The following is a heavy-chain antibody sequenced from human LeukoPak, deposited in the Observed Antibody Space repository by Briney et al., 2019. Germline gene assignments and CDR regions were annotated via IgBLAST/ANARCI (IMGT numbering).Heavy chain of an antibody. CDR1: GYTFTSYG. CDR2: ISAYNGNT. Sequence: ASVKVSCKASGYTFTSYGISWVRQAPGQGLEWMGWISAYNGNTNYAQKLQGRVTMTTDTSTSTAYMELRSLRSDDTAVYYCARHGRDTYCSGDTCYPFDYWGQGTLVTVSS. J-gene: IGHJ4*02. CDR3: ARHGRDTYCSGDTCYPFDY. V-gene: IGHV1-18*01. D-gene: IGHD2-15*01.